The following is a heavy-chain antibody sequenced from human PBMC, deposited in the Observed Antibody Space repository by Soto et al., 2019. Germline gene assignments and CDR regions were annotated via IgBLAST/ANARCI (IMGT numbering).Heavy chain of an antibody. CDR2: IYYSGST. J-gene: IGHJ4*02. Sequence: SETLSLTCTVSGGSICSGGYYWSWIRQHPGKGLEWIGYIYYSGSTYYNPSLKSRVTISVDTSKNQFSLKLSSVTAADTAVYYCARDSVSSYYDFWSGFDYWGQGTLVTVSS. CDR3: ARDSVSSYYDFWSGFDY. CDR1: GGSICSGGYY. V-gene: IGHV4-31*03. D-gene: IGHD3-3*01.